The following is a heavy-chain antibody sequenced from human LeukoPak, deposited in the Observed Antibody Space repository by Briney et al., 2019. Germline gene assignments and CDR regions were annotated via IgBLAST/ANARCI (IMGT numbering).Heavy chain of an antibody. V-gene: IGHV3-23*01. D-gene: IGHD3-10*01. J-gene: IGHJ6*02. CDR2: ISGSGGST. CDR3: AKELRITMVRGVSYGMDV. Sequence: PGGSLRLSCAASGFTFSSYAMSWVRQAPGKGLEWVSAISGSGGSTYCADSVKGRFTISRDNSKNTLYLQMNSLRAEDTAVYYCAKELRITMVRGVSYGMDVWGQGTTVTVSS. CDR1: GFTFSSYA.